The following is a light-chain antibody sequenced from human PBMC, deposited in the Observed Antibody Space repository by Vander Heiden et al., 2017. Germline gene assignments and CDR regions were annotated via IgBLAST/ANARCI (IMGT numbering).Light chain of an antibody. CDR2: GAS. CDR1: QSVSSN. CDR3: QQNNNWPPIT. J-gene: IGKJ5*01. V-gene: IGKV3-15*01. Sequence: EIVMTQSPATLSVSPGERATLSCRASQSVSSNLAWYQQKPGQAPRLLIYGASTRATGIPARFSGSGYGTEFTLTTSSRQSEDFAVYYCQQNNNWPPITFGQGTLMEIK.